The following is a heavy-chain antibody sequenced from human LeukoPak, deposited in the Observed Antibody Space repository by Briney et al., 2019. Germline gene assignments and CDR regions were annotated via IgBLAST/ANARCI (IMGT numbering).Heavy chain of an antibody. J-gene: IGHJ4*02. D-gene: IGHD6-19*01. CDR2: ISGGGEST. Sequence: GGSLRLSCVASEFTFSSHAMNWVRQAPGKGLEWVSSISGGGESTYYADSVKGRFTVSRDNSKNTLYLQINSLRGEDTAVYYCAKGKYSSGGVPDYWGQGTLSPSPQ. V-gene: IGHV3-23*01. CDR3: AKGKYSSGGVPDY. CDR1: EFTFSSHA.